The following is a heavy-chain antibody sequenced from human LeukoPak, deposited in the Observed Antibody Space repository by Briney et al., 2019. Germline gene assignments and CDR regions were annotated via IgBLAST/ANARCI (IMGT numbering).Heavy chain of an antibody. CDR2: IHHGGST. J-gene: IGHJ4*02. D-gene: IGHD2-21*02. V-gene: IGHV4-38-2*01. CDR1: AYSISSGYY. CDR3: ATNVTYSFDN. Sequence: SETLSLTCAVSAYSISSGYYWGWIRQPPGKGLEWIGSIHHGGSTYYNPSLKSRITISIDRSKNQFSLKLTSVTAADSAVYYCATNVTYSFDNWGQGTLVTVSS.